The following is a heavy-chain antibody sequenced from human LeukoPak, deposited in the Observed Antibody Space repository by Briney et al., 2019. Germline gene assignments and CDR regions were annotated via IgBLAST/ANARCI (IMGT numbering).Heavy chain of an antibody. V-gene: IGHV3-23*01. Sequence: PGGSLRLSCAASGFTFSSYAMTWVRQAPGKGLEWVSAISAGGGSTYYADSVKGRFTISRDNSKNTLYLQLNSLRAEDTAVYYCEKAGGWTNYFDYWGQGTLVTVSS. CDR3: EKAGGWTNYFDY. CDR2: ISAGGGST. CDR1: GFTFSSYA. J-gene: IGHJ4*02. D-gene: IGHD6-19*01.